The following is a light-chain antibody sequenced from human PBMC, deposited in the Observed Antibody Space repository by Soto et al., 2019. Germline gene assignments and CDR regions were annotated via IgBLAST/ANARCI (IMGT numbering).Light chain of an antibody. J-gene: IGKJ5*01. Sequence: IQMTQSPTSLTASVRDGVTVXXQAPQDIRKYLNWYQQKPGKAPKXLIYDASSLETGVPSRFSGSGSGTDFTLTISSLQPEDFATYYCQQYDKLPRMFGQGTRLDIK. CDR1: QDIRKY. V-gene: IGKV1-33*01. CDR2: DAS. CDR3: QQYDKLPRM.